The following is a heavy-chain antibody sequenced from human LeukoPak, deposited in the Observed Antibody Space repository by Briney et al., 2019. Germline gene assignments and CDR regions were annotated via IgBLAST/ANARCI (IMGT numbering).Heavy chain of an antibody. D-gene: IGHD2/OR15-2a*01. CDR2: IKQDGSEK. CDR1: EFTVSANE. CDR3: ARDENMRNFDY. Sequence: GGSLRLSCAASEFTVSANEMSWVRQAPGKGLEWVANIKQDGSEKYYVDSVKGRFTISRDNAKNSLYLQMNSLRAEDTAVYYCARDENMRNFDYWGQGTLVTVSS. V-gene: IGHV3-7*01. J-gene: IGHJ4*02.